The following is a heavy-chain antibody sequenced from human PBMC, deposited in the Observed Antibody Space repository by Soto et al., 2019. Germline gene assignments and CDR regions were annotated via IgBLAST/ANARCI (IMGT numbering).Heavy chain of an antibody. CDR2: ISGSGGST. D-gene: IGHD3-10*01. CDR1: GFTFSSYA. CDR3: AKDFLVKGSGPQGFDY. V-gene: IGHV3-23*01. J-gene: IGHJ4*02. Sequence: GGSLRLSCAASGFTFSSYAMSWVRQAPGKGLEWVSAISGSGGSTYYADSVKGRFTISRDNSKNTLYLQMNSLRAEDTAVYYCAKDFLVKGSGPQGFDYWGQGTLXTVSS.